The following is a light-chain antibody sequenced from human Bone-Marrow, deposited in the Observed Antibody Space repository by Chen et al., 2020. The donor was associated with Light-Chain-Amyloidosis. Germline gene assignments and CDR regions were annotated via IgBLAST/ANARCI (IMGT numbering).Light chain of an antibody. CDR1: SGSIATTY. CDR3: QSYQGSSQGV. Sequence: NFMLTQPHSVSESPGKTVIISCTRSSGSIATTYVQWYQQRPASPPTTVIYEDDQRPSGVPDRFSGSSDRSANSASPPLSGLKTEEEADYCCQSYQGSSQGVFGGGTKLTGL. J-gene: IGLJ3*02. V-gene: IGLV6-57*01. CDR2: EDD.